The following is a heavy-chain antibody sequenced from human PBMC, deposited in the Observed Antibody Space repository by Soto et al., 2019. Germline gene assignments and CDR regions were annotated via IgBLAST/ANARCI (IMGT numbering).Heavy chain of an antibody. Sequence: EASVKVSCKASGYSLTSYYMHWVRRAPGQGLEWMGIINPGDGSTNYAPKFQGRVTMTSDTSTSTVYMEMSSLRSEDTAMYYCARSYVTSRPIDFWGQGTLVTVSS. D-gene: IGHD3-10*02. CDR2: INPGDGST. V-gene: IGHV1-46*01. J-gene: IGHJ4*02. CDR3: ARSYVTSRPIDF. CDR1: GYSLTSYY.